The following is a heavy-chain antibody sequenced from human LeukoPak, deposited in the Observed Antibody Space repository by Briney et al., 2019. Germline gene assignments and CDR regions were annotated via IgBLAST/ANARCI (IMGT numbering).Heavy chain of an antibody. CDR1: GGSINNYY. J-gene: IGHJ4*02. Sequence: SETLSLTCAVSGGSINNYYWSWIRQPAGKGLEWIGRIYTSGSTNYNPSLKSRVTMSVDTSKKQFSLKLSSVTAADTAVYYCARAGYYYATREYYFDYWGQGTLVTVSS. CDR3: ARAGYYYATREYYFDY. CDR2: IYTSGST. V-gene: IGHV4-4*07. D-gene: IGHD3-10*01.